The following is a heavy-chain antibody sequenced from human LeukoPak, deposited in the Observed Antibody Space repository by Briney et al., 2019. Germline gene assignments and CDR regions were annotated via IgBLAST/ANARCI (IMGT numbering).Heavy chain of an antibody. J-gene: IGHJ4*02. CDR3: AKEGYNMGFDY. Sequence: GGSLRLSCAASGFTFSGYSMNWVRQAPGKGLEWVAVISYDGSKKYYADSVKGRFTISRDNSKNTLYLQMNSLRAEDTAVYYCAKEGYNMGFDYWGQGTLVTVSS. V-gene: IGHV3-30*18. CDR1: GFTFSGYS. D-gene: IGHD1-14*01. CDR2: ISYDGSKK.